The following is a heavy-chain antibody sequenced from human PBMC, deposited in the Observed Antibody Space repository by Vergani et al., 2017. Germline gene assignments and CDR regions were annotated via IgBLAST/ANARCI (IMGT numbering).Heavy chain of an antibody. CDR1: GFTFSSYS. D-gene: IGHD2-15*01. CDR3: ARAPDCSGGSCYYYYYGMDV. CDR2: ISSSSSYI. J-gene: IGHJ6*02. Sequence: EVQLVESGGGLVKPGGSLRLSCAASGFTFSSYSMNWVRQAPGKGLEWVSSISSSSSYIYYADSVKGRFTISRDNAKNSLYLQMNSLRAEDTAVYYCARAPDCSGGSCYYYYYGMDVWGQGTLVTVSS. V-gene: IGHV3-21*01.